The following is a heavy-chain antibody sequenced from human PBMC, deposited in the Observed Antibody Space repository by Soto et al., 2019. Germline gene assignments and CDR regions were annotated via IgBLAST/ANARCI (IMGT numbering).Heavy chain of an antibody. CDR3: PRDCSGGSCYLG. CDR1: GGTFSSYA. CDR2: IIPIFGTA. V-gene: IGHV1-69*12. Sequence: QVQLVQSGAEVKKPGSSVKVSCKASGGTFSSYAISWVRQAPGQGLEWMGGIIPIFGTANYAQKFQGRVTITADESTSPAYLELSRLRFEDTAVYYCPRDCSGGSCYLGWGQGTLVTVSS. D-gene: IGHD2-15*01. J-gene: IGHJ4*02.